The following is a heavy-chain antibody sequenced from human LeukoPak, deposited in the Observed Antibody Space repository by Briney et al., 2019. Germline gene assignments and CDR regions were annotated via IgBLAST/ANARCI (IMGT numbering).Heavy chain of an antibody. Sequence: PGGSLRLSCAASGFTFSSFAMRWVRQAPGKGLEWVSYISTSSSYTNYADSVKGRFTISRDNAKNSLYLQMNSLRAEDTAVYYCARVPAAAGTGGWFDPWGQGTLVSVSS. CDR2: ISTSSSYT. CDR3: ARVPAAAGTGGWFDP. J-gene: IGHJ5*02. CDR1: GFTFSSFA. D-gene: IGHD6-13*01. V-gene: IGHV3-21*05.